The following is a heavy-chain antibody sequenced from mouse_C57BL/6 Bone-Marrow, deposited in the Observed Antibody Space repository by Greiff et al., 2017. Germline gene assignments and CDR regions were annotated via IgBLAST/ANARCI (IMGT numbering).Heavy chain of an antibody. J-gene: IGHJ3*01. Sequence: QVQLQQSGAELARPGASVKLSCKASGYTFTSYGISWVKQRTGQGLEWIGEIYPRSGNTYYNEKFKGKATLTADKSSSTAYMELRSLTSEDSAVYFCARFPIYYDGSAWFAYWGQGTLVTVSA. CDR2: IYPRSGNT. D-gene: IGHD1-1*01. CDR1: GYTFTSYG. CDR3: ARFPIYYDGSAWFAY. V-gene: IGHV1-81*01.